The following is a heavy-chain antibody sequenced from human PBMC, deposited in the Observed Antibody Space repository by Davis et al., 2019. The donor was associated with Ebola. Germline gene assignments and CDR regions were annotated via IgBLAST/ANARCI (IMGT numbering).Heavy chain of an antibody. CDR2: IKQDGSEK. V-gene: IGHV3-7*03. D-gene: IGHD5-18*01. CDR1: GFTFSSYW. J-gene: IGHJ4*02. CDR3: ASQGYSYGYTYFDY. Sequence: GESLKISCAASGFTFSSYWMSWVRQAPGKGLEWVANIKQDGSEKYYVDSVKGRFTISRDNAKNSLYLQMNSLRAEDTAVYYCASQGYSYGYTYFDYWGQGTLVTVSS.